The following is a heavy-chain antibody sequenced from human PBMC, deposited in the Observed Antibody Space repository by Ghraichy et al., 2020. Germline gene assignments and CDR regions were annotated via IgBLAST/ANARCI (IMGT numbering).Heavy chain of an antibody. D-gene: IGHD3-22*01. CDR1: GFTFSSFS. Sequence: GSLRLSCAASGFTFSSFSMNWVRQAPGKGLEWVSYISSGGSIIHYADSVKGRLTISRDNAKNSLFLQINSLRAEDTAVYYCVRGDASGYYPLGYWGQGTLVTVSS. J-gene: IGHJ4*02. CDR2: ISSGGSII. CDR3: VRGDASGYYPLGY. V-gene: IGHV3-48*01.